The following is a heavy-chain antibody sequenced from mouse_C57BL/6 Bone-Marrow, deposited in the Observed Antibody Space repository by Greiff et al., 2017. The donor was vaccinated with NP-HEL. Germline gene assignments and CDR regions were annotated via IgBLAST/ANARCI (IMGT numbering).Heavy chain of an antibody. V-gene: IGHV3-6*01. D-gene: IGHD1-1*01. CDR1: GYSITSGYY. J-gene: IGHJ1*03. CDR3: ARITTVVATNWYFDV. Sequence: ESGPGLVKPSPSLSLTCSVTGYSITSGYYWNWIRQFPGNQLEWMGYISYDGSNNYNPSLKNRISITPDTSKNQFFLKLNSVTTEDTATDYCARITTVVATNWYFDVWGTGTTVTVSS. CDR2: ISYDGSN.